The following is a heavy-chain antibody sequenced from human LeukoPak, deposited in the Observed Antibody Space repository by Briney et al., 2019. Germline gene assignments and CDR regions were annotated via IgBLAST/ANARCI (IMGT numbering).Heavy chain of an antibody. V-gene: IGHV4-34*01. CDR2: INHSGST. J-gene: IGHJ4*02. CDR1: GGSFSGYY. Sequence: SETLSLTCAVYGGSFSGYYWSWIRQPPGKGLEWIGEINHSGSTNYNPSLKSRVTISVDTSKNQLSLKLSSVIAADTAVYYCARLRSPGDFDYWGQGTLVTVSS. D-gene: IGHD1-26*01. CDR3: ARLRSPGDFDY.